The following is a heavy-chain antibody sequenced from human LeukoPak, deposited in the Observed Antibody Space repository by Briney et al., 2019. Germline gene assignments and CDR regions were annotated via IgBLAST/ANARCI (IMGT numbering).Heavy chain of an antibody. J-gene: IGHJ3*02. V-gene: IGHV4-59*01. CDR1: GGSISSYY. CDR3: ARSMVRARWAFDI. D-gene: IGHD3-10*01. Sequence: PSETLSLTCTVSGGSISSYYWSWIRQPPGKGLEWIGYIYYSGSTNYNPSLKSRVTISVDTSKNQFSLKLSSVTAADTAVYYCARSMVRARWAFDIWGQGTMVTVSS. CDR2: IYYSGST.